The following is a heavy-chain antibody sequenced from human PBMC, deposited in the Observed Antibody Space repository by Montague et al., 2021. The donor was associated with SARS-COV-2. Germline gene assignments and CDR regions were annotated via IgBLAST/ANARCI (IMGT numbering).Heavy chain of an antibody. J-gene: IGHJ4*02. D-gene: IGHD6-19*01. V-gene: IGHV2-70*13. CDR2: IDWDDDK. Sequence: PALVKPTQTLTLTCTFSGFSLSTSGVCVSWIRQPPGKALEWLALIDWDDDKYYSASLKTRLTISKGPSTNQVVLTMTNMDPVDTGTYYCARMASAVAGIMSTYDCNFWGQGTQVTVSS. CDR1: GFSLSTSGVC. CDR3: ARMASAVAGIMSTYDCNF.